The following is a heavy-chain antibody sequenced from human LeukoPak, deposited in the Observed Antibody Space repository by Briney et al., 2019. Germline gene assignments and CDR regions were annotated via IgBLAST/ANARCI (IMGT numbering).Heavy chain of an antibody. CDR1: GYSFNDYY. J-gene: IGHJ5*02. D-gene: IGHD3-10*01. CDR3: AKAGRSDYFLRWFDP. Sequence: ASVKVSCKASGYSFNDYYMHWVRQVPGQGFEWLGWINPKNGYATYAGNFLGRLTMTSDKSTSTVSMDLISLRSDDMAIYYCAKAGRSDYFLRWFDPWGQGTLVTVSS. CDR2: INPKNGYA. V-gene: IGHV1-2*02.